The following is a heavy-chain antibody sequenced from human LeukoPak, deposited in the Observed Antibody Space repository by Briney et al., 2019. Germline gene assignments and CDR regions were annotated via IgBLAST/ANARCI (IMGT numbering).Heavy chain of an antibody. CDR3: ARDFKLEPQTRDNWYFDL. J-gene: IGHJ2*01. Sequence: ASVKVSCKASGYTFTSYYMHWVRQAPGRGLEWMGIINPSGGSTSYAQKFQGRVTMTRDTSTSTVYMELSSLRSEDTAVYYCARDFKLEPQTRDNWYFDLWGRGTLVTVSS. CDR2: INPSGGST. D-gene: IGHD1-1*01. CDR1: GYTFTSYY. V-gene: IGHV1-46*03.